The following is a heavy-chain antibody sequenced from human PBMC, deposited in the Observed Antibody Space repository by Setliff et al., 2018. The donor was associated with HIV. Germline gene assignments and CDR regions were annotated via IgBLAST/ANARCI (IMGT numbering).Heavy chain of an antibody. CDR2: IYYSGGT. V-gene: IGHV4-59*01. J-gene: IGHJ4*02. CDR1: GGSINSYY. Sequence: SETLSLTCSVSGGSINSYYWSWIRQPPGKGLEWVGYIYYSGGTTYNPSLKSRVTILVDTSKNQFSLKLTSVAAADTAVYYCASLTDYGGDSGSHWGQGTLVTVSS. CDR3: ASLTDYGGDSGSH. D-gene: IGHD4-17*01.